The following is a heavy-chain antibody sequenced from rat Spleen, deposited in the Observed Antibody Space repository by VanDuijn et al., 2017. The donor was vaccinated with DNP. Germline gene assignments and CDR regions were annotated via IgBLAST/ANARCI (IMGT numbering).Heavy chain of an antibody. D-gene: IGHD1-4*01. CDR1: GFTFSSFP. V-gene: IGHV5-46*01. CDR3: TELPSYYEAWFAY. CDR2: ISTTGTKT. Sequence: EVQLVESGGGLVQPGRSMKLSCAASGFTFSSFPMAWVRQAPTKGLEWVASISTTGTKTDYRDSVKGRFTVSRDNARGILYLQMNSLTSEDTATYYCTELPSYYEAWFAYWGQGVMVTVSS. J-gene: IGHJ2*01.